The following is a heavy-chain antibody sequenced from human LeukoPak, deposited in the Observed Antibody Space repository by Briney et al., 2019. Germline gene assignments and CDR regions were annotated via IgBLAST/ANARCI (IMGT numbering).Heavy chain of an antibody. CDR1: GGSISSYY. V-gene: IGHV4-59*01. CDR2: IYYSGST. J-gene: IGHJ4*02. CDR3: ARGVIEFGELSPTYYFDY. D-gene: IGHD3-10*01. Sequence: NASETLSLTCTVSGGSISSYYWSWIRQPPGKGLEWIGYIYYSGSTNYNPSLKSRVTISVDTSKNQFSLKLSSVTAADTAVYYCARGVIEFGELSPTYYFDYWGQGTLVTVSS.